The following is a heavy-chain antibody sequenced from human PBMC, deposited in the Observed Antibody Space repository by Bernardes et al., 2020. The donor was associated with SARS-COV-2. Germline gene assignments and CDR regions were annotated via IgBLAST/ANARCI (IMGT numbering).Heavy chain of an antibody. D-gene: IGHD6-13*01. CDR3: ARASGGSWYSSSYYYGMDV. J-gene: IGHJ6*02. V-gene: IGHV1-18*01. Sequence: ASMKVSCKASGYTFSNYGISWVRQAPGRGLEWMGWIIAHNGNTNHAQNLQGRITMTADTSTSTAYMELRSLRSDDTAVYYCARASGGSWYSSSYYYGMDVWGQGTTVTVSS. CDR1: GYTFSNYG. CDR2: IIAHNGNT.